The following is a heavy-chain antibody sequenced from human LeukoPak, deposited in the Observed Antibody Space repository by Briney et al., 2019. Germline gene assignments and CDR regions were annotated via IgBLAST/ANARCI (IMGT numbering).Heavy chain of an antibody. D-gene: IGHD1-26*01. V-gene: IGHV3-7*01. J-gene: IGHJ4*02. Sequence: GGSLRLSCAASGFTFSSYEMNWVRQAPEKGLEWVANIKQDGSEKYYVDSVKGRFTISRDNAKNSLYLQMNSLRAEDTAVYYCARDGVGADGIDYWGQGTLVTVSS. CDR3: ARDGVGADGIDY. CDR1: GFTFSSYE. CDR2: IKQDGSEK.